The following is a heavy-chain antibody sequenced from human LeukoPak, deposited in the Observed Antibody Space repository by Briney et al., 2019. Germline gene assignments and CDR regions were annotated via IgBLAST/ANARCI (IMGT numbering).Heavy chain of an antibody. J-gene: IGHJ4*02. D-gene: IGHD4-23*01. CDR3: TRGTNDYGGIERKKPFDY. V-gene: IGHV3-30-3*01. CDR2: ISYDGSNK. CDR1: GFTFSSYA. Sequence: GRSLRLSCAASGFTFSSYAMHWVRQAPGKGLEWVAVISYDGSNKYYVDSVKGRFTISRDNSKNTLYLQMSSLRAEDTAVYYCTRGTNDYGGIERKKPFDYWGQGTLVTVSS.